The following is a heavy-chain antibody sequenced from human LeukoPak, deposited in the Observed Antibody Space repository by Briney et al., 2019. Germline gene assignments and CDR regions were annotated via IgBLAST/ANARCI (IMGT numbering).Heavy chain of an antibody. CDR1: GFTFDDYA. CDR3: AKESSHYFDY. Sequence: GGSLRLSCAASGFTFDDYAMHWVRQAPGKGLEWVSLISWDGGSTYYADSVKGRFTISRDNSKSSLYLQMNSLRAEDTALYYCAKESSHYFDYWGQGTLVTVSS. CDR2: ISWDGGST. J-gene: IGHJ4*02. V-gene: IGHV3-43D*03.